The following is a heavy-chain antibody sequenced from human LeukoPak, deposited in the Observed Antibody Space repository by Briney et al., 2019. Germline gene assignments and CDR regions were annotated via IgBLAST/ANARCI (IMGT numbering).Heavy chain of an antibody. Sequence: SETLSLTCTVSGGSFNSSTYYWGWIRQPPGKGLEWIGGIYYSGNTYYNPSLESRVTISVDTSKNQFSLKLTSVTAADTAVYYCARLRTVNYFDYWGQGTLVTVSS. V-gene: IGHV4-39*01. CDR1: GGSFNSSTYY. CDR3: ARLRTVNYFDY. CDR2: IYYSGNT. J-gene: IGHJ4*02. D-gene: IGHD3-10*01.